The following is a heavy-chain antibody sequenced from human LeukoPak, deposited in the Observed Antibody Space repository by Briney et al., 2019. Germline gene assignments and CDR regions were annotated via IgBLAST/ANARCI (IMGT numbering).Heavy chain of an antibody. CDR2: ISSSSSYI. Sequence: GGSLRLSCAASGFTFSSYGMHWVRQAPGKGLEWVSSISSSSSYIYYADSVKGRFIISRDNAKNSLYLQMNSLRAEDTAVYYCARSYSSSWYEGAFDPWGQGTLVTVSS. CDR3: ARSYSSSWYEGAFDP. J-gene: IGHJ5*02. D-gene: IGHD6-13*01. CDR1: GFTFSSYG. V-gene: IGHV3-21*01.